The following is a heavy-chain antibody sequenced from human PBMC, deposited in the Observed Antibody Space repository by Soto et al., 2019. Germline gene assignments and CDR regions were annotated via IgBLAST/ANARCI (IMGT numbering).Heavy chain of an antibody. CDR1: GGFISSGSYY. V-gene: IGHV4-31*03. J-gene: IGHJ4*02. Sequence: SETLSLTCTVSGGFISSGSYYWSWIRQHPGKGLEWIVYIYYSGSTYYNPSLKSRVTISVDSSKNQFSLKLNSVTAADTAVYYCARERRARCSGGNCYSFDYWGQGTLVTVSS. CDR2: IYYSGST. CDR3: ARERRARCSGGNCYSFDY. D-gene: IGHD2-15*01.